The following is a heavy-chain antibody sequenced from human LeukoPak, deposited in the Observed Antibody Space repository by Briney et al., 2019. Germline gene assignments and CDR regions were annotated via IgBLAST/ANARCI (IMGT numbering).Heavy chain of an antibody. V-gene: IGHV4-34*01. J-gene: IGHJ4*02. CDR3: ARGVQDDSSGSHVFDY. D-gene: IGHD3-22*01. CDR1: GGSFSGYY. Sequence: SETPSLTCAVYGGSFSGYYWSWIRQPPGKGLEWIGEINHSGSTNYDPSLKSRVTISVDTSKNQFSLKLNSVTAADTAVYYCARGVQDDSSGSHVFDYWGQETLVTVSS. CDR2: INHSGST.